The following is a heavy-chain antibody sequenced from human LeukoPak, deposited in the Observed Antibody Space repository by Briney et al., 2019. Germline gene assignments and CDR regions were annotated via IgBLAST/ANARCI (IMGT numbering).Heavy chain of an antibody. J-gene: IGHJ4*02. D-gene: IGHD4-17*01. CDR2: INPSGGST. Sequence: ASVKVSCKASGYTFTSYYIHWVRRAPGQGLEWMGIINPSGGSTRYAQKFQGRVTMTRDTSTSTIYMELSSVRSEDTAVYYCARDHADYGDYYHFDYWGQGTLVTVSS. CDR3: ARDHADYGDYYHFDY. V-gene: IGHV1-46*01. CDR1: GYTFTSYY.